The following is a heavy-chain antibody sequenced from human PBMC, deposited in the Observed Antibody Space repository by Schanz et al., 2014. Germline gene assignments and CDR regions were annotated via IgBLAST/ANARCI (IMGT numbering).Heavy chain of an antibody. D-gene: IGHD3-22*01. CDR1: TFTFSSDW. CDR2: IKEDGSVK. Sequence: EVQLAESGGGLVQPGGSLRLSCAASTFTFSSDWMSWVRQAPGKGLEWVANIKEDGSVKDYVDSVKGRFTISRDNAKNSLYLQMNSLRAEDTAVYYCAKDRSWDYDSSGYFDYWGQGTLVTGSS. J-gene: IGHJ4*02. V-gene: IGHV3-7*05. CDR3: AKDRSWDYDSSGYFDY.